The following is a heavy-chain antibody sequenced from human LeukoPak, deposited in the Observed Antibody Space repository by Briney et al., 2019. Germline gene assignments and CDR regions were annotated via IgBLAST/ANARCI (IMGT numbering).Heavy chain of an antibody. CDR1: GYTFTSYG. CDR3: ARGGPGRYCSSTSCYRGGWFDP. D-gene: IGHD2-2*01. Sequence: ASVKVSCKASGYTFTSYGISWVRQAPGQGLEWMGWISAYNGNTNYAQKLQGRVTMTTDTSTSTAYMELRSLRSDDTAVYYCARGGPGRYCSSTSCYRGGWFDPWGQGTLVTVSS. CDR2: ISAYNGNT. J-gene: IGHJ5*02. V-gene: IGHV1-18*01.